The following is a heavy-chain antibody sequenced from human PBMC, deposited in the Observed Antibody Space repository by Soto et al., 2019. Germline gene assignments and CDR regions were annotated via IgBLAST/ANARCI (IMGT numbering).Heavy chain of an antibody. V-gene: IGHV4-61*08. CDR2: IAYNGGT. CDR3: TRGGHFYEYMI. Sequence: QVQLQELGPGLVKPSETLSLTCTVSDGSVSSYGYYWTWVRQAPGKGLEWIGYIAYNGGTSYNPSLRSRVTISVDTSKSQFSLDLSFATAADTALYYCTRGGHFYEYMIWGQGTLVTVSS. J-gene: IGHJ4*02. CDR1: DGSVSSYGYY. D-gene: IGHD3-3*02.